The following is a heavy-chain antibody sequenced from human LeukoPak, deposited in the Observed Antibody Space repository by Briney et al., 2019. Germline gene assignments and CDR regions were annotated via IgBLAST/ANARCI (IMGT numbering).Heavy chain of an antibody. CDR3: AKVARGYYDSSGYYFDY. V-gene: IGHV3-30*04. CDR2: ISYDGSNK. J-gene: IGHJ4*02. Sequence: GGSLRLSCAASGFTFSSYAMHWVRQAPGKGLEWVAVISYDGSNKYYADSVKGRFTISRDNSKNTLYLQMNSLRAEDTAVYYCAKVARGYYDSSGYYFDYWGQGTLVTVSS. CDR1: GFTFSSYA. D-gene: IGHD3-22*01.